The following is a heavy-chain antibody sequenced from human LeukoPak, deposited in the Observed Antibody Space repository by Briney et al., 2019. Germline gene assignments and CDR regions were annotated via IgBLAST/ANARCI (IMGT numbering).Heavy chain of an antibody. V-gene: IGHV1-8*01. Sequence: GASVKVSCKASGYTFTSYDINWVRQATGQGLEWMGWMNPNSGNTGYAQKFQGRVTMTRNTSISTAYMELSSLRSEDTAVYYCARNPKVDGTGDYWGQGTLVTVSS. CDR1: GYTFTSYD. D-gene: IGHD3-10*01. CDR3: ARNPKVDGTGDY. J-gene: IGHJ4*02. CDR2: MNPNSGNT.